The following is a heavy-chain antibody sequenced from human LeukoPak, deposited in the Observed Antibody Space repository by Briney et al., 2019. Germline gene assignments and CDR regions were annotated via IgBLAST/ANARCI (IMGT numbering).Heavy chain of an antibody. V-gene: IGHV4-4*07. J-gene: IGHJ4*02. CDR3: AKEATGPRFDN. Sequence: SETLSLTCTVSGDSISSYYWSWIRQPAGKGLEWIGRLCTTGSTIYNPSLKSRVTISVDTSKNHFSLRLSSVTAADTAVYYCAKEATGPRFDNWGQGTLVTVSS. CDR2: LCTTGST. D-gene: IGHD6-13*01. CDR1: GDSISSYY.